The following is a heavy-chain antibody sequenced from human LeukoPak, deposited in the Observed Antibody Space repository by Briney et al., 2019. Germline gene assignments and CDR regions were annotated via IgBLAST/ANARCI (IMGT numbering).Heavy chain of an antibody. CDR2: INPNSGGT. Sequence: ASVKVSCKASGYTFTSYDINWVRQATGQGLEWMGWINPNSGGTNYAQKFQGRVTMTRDTSISTAYMELSRLRSDDTAVYYCASYGYHYYDSSGYQYWGQGTLVTVSS. J-gene: IGHJ4*02. V-gene: IGHV1-2*02. D-gene: IGHD3-22*01. CDR1: GYTFTSYD. CDR3: ASYGYHYYDSSGYQY.